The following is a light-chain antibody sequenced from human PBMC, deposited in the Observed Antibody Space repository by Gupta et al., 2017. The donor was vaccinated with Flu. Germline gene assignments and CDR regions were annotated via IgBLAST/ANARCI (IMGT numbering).Light chain of an antibody. Sequence: EIVMTQSPATLSVSPGERATLSCRASQSVSSNLAWDQQKPGQAPRLLIYGASTRATGIKARFSGSGSGTEFTRTISSLQSEDFAGYYCQHQQVFGQGTKMEIK. V-gene: IGKV3-15*01. CDR3: QHQQV. J-gene: IGKJ2*01. CDR2: GAS. CDR1: QSVSSN.